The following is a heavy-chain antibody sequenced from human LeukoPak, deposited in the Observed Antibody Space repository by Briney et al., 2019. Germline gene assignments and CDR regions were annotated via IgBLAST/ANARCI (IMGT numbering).Heavy chain of an antibody. V-gene: IGHV5-51*01. CDR1: GYSFTSYW. Sequence: GESLKISCKGSGYSFTSYWIGWVRQMPGKGLEWMGIIYPGDSDTRYSLSFQGQVTISADKSISTAYLQWSSLKASDTAMYYCARRWFGELSPEYYFDYWGQGTLVTVSS. CDR3: ARRWFGELSPEYYFDY. CDR2: IYPGDSDT. D-gene: IGHD3-10*01. J-gene: IGHJ4*02.